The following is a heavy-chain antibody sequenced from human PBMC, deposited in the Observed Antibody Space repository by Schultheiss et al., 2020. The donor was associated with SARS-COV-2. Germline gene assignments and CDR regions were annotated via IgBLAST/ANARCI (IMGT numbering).Heavy chain of an antibody. D-gene: IGHD2-21*01. V-gene: IGHV3-30*04. CDR3: AKDPQDAPYYY. CDR2: ISYDGSNK. J-gene: IGHJ4*02. CDR1: GFTFSGSA. Sequence: GGSLRLSCAASGFTFSGSAMHWVRQASGKGLEWVAVISYDGSNKYYADSVKGRFTISRDNSKNTLYLQMNSLRAEDTAVYYCAKDPQDAPYYYWGQGTLVTVSS.